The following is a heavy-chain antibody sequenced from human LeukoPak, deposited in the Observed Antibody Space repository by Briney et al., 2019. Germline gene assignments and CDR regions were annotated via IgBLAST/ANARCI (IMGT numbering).Heavy chain of an antibody. CDR2: IYYSGNT. J-gene: IGHJ4*02. CDR3: AREGSSGVFDY. Sequence: SETLSLTCIVSGDSISSSSDYWVWIRQPPGKGLEWIGSIYYSGNTYYNASLKSRLIISVDTSENQFSLKLSSVTAADTAVYYCAREGSSGVFDYWGQGTLVTVSS. V-gene: IGHV4-39*07. CDR1: GDSISSSSDY. D-gene: IGHD6-19*01.